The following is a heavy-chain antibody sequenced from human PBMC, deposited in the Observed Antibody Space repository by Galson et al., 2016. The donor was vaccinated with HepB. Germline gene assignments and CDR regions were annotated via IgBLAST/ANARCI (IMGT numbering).Heavy chain of an antibody. D-gene: IGHD4-11*01. CDR2: IIPLFGTT. Sequence: SVKVSCKASGSTFSTYSVSWVRQAPGQGLEWLGGIIPLFGTTNFAQRFQGRVTITADKSTDTAYMELSSLRSEDTAVYYCARAPPGVTTRSFDNWGQGTLVTASS. CDR1: GSTFSTYS. CDR3: ARAPPGVTTRSFDN. J-gene: IGHJ4*02. V-gene: IGHV1-69*06.